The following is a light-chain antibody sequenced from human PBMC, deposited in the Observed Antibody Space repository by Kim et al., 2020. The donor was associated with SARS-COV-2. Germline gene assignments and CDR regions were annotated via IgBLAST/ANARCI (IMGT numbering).Light chain of an antibody. Sequence: ALGQTVRITCQGDSLRSYYASWYQQKPGQAPVLVIYGKNNRPSGIPDRFSGSSSGNTASLTITGAQAEDEADYYCNSRDSSGNLPVFGGGTQLTVL. J-gene: IGLJ2*01. V-gene: IGLV3-19*01. CDR1: SLRSYY. CDR3: NSRDSSGNLPV. CDR2: GKN.